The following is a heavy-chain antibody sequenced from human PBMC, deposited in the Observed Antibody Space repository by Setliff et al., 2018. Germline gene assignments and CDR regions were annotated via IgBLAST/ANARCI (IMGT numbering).Heavy chain of an antibody. J-gene: IGHJ4*02. Sequence: LRLSCAASGFTFSSYWMAWVRQAPGKGLEWLASINPHGSEKYYADSVKGRFTISRDNAKNSLSLQMNNLRTEDTAVYYCFGAGTCSYWGQGTLVTVSS. V-gene: IGHV3-7*01. CDR1: GFTFSSYW. CDR2: INPHGSEK. CDR3: FGAGTCSY. D-gene: IGHD3-10*01.